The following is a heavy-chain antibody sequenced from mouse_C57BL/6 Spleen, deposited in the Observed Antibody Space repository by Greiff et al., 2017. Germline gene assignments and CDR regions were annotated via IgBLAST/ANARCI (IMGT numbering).Heavy chain of an antibody. CDR1: GYTFTSYW. V-gene: IGHV1-50*01. D-gene: IGHD1-1*01. J-gene: IGHJ2*01. Sequence: QVQLQQPGAELVKPGASVKLSCKASGYTFTSYWMQWVKQRPGQGLEWIGEIDPSDSYTNYNPKFKGKATLTVDTSSSTAYMQLSSLTSEDSAVYYGARRGTTVVATWYFDYWGQGTTLTVSS. CDR3: ARRGTTVVATWYFDY. CDR2: IDPSDSYT.